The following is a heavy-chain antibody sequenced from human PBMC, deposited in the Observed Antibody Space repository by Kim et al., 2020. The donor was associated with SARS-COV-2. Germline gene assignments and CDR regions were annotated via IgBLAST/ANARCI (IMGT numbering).Heavy chain of an antibody. Sequence: GGSLRLSCAASGFTFSDHYMDWVRQAPGKGLEWVGRTRNKANSYTTEYAASVKGRFTISRDDSKNSLYLQMNSLKTEDTAVYYCARIETRRFGGVIVYFDYWGQGTLVTVSS. CDR3: ARIETRRFGGVIVYFDY. CDR2: TRNKANSYTT. J-gene: IGHJ4*02. CDR1: GFTFSDHY. V-gene: IGHV3-72*01. D-gene: IGHD3-16*02.